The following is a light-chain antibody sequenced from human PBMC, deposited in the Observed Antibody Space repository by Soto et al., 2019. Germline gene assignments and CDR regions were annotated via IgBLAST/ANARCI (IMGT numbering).Light chain of an antibody. J-gene: IGLJ2*01. CDR2: LNSDGNH. Sequence: QPVLTQSPSASASLGASVKLTCTLSSGHSSYAIAWHQQQPEKGPRYLMKLNSDGNHSKGDGIPDRFSGSSSGAERYLTISSLQSEDEADYYCQTWGTAIQFRGGTKLTVL. CDR1: SGHSSYA. CDR3: QTWGTAIQ. V-gene: IGLV4-69*01.